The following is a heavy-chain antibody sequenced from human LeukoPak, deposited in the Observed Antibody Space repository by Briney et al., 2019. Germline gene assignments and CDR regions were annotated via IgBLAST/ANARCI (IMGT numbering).Heavy chain of an antibody. D-gene: IGHD3-22*01. Sequence: GESLKISCKGSGYSFNTYWIGWVRQMPGKGLEWMGIIYPGDSDTRYSPSFQGQVTISADKSISTAYLQWSSLKASDTAMYYCARVDYYDSSAGGGTFDYWGQGTLVTVSS. J-gene: IGHJ4*02. V-gene: IGHV5-51*01. CDR1: GYSFNTYW. CDR2: IYPGDSDT. CDR3: ARVDYYDSSAGGGTFDY.